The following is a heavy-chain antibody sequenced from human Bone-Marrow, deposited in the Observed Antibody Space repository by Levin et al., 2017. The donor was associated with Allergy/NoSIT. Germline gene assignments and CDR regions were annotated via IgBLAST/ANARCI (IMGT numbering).Heavy chain of an antibody. J-gene: IGHJ4*02. CDR2: ISSSGSTI. V-gene: IGHV3-48*03. D-gene: IGHD4-17*01. CDR3: ASMTTVTTGGYFDY. Sequence: GGSLRLSCAASGFTFSSYEMNWVRQAPGKGLEWVSYISSSGSTIYYADSVKGRFTISRDNAKNSLYLQMNSLRAEDTAVYYCASMTTVTTGGYFDYWGQGTLVTVSS. CDR1: GFTFSSYE.